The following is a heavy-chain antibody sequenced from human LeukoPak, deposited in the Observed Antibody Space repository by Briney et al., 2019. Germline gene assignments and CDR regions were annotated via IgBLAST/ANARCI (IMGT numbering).Heavy chain of an antibody. CDR3: AKVTYGSGTYGAFDY. D-gene: IGHD3-10*01. Sequence: GGSLRLSCAASGFTFDDYGMHWVRQAPGKGLEWVSGITYNSGTIGYADSVKGRFTISRDNSKNTLYLQMNSLRAEDTAVYYCAKVTYGSGTYGAFDYWGQGTLVTVSS. CDR1: GFTFDDYG. CDR2: ITYNSGTI. J-gene: IGHJ4*02. V-gene: IGHV3-9*01.